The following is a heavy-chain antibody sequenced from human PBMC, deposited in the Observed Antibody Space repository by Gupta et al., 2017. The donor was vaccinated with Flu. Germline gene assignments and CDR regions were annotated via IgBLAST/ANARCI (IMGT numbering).Heavy chain of an antibody. J-gene: IGHJ4*02. CDR1: GFTFRSSG. CDR3: ARDWRHGVEVL. V-gene: IGHV3-33*01. Sequence: QVQLVESGGGVVEPGRSLRLSCAASGFTFRSSGMHWVRQAPGKGLEWVAVICYYGSNKYSADSVKGRFTISRDNSKNTLYLQMNSLRAEDTAVYYCARDWRHGVEVLGGQGTLVTVSS. CDR2: ICYYGSNK. D-gene: IGHD2-15*01.